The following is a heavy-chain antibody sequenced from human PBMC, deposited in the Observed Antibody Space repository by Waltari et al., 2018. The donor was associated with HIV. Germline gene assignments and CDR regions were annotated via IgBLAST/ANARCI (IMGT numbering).Heavy chain of an antibody. CDR3: ARGVGSNRYYYYGMDV. CDR1: GGSFRGHL. D-gene: IGHD4-4*01. CDR2: INNSGRT. V-gene: IGHV4-34*01. Sequence: QVHLQQWGAGLLKPSETLSLTCAVYGGSFRGHLWSWIRQPAGKGLEWIGEINNSGRTNYNPSLKGQVTMSVDTSKKQFSLKVNSVTAADTAVYYCARGVGSNRYYYYGMDVWGQGTTVTVSS. J-gene: IGHJ6*02.